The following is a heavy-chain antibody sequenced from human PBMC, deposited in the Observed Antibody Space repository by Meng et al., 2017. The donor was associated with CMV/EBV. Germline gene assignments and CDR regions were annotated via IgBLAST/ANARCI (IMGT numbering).Heavy chain of an antibody. CDR3: ARDSPDGRRAKTTLCSSTSCYYYGMDV. Sequence: GESLKISCAASGFTFSDYYMSWIRQAPGKGLEWVSYISSSGSTIYDADSVKGRFTISRDNAKNSLYLQMNSLRAEDTAVYYCARDSPDGRRAKTTLCSSTSCYYYGMDVWGQGTTVTVSS. CDR1: GFTFSDYY. D-gene: IGHD2-2*01. V-gene: IGHV3-11*04. J-gene: IGHJ6*02. CDR2: ISSSGSTI.